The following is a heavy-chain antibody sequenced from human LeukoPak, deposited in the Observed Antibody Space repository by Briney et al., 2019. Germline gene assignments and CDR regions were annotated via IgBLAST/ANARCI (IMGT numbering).Heavy chain of an antibody. J-gene: IGHJ6*02. Sequence: GASVKVSCQASGYTFTGYYMHWVRQAPGQGLEWMGWINPNSGGTNYAQKFQGRVTMTRDTSISTAYMELSRLRSDDTAVYYCAISSSTSHDYYYYYGMDVWGQGTTVTVSS. CDR1: GYTFTGYY. D-gene: IGHD2-2*01. CDR2: INPNSGGT. CDR3: AISSSTSHDYYYYYGMDV. V-gene: IGHV1-2*02.